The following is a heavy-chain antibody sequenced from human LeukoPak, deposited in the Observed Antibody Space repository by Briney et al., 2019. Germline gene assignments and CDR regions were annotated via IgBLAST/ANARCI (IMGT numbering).Heavy chain of an antibody. CDR3: AGGVASLPGVRTYFDC. CDR1: GGSISSYY. V-gene: IGHV4-59*01. Sequence: SETLSPTCTVAGGSISSYYWSWIRQPPGKGLEWIGYIYYSGSTNYNPSLKSRVTISVDTSRNQFSLTLRSVAAACTAVYYWAGGVASLPGVRTYFDCWGQGTLVTVSS. J-gene: IGHJ4*02. D-gene: IGHD2-15*01. CDR2: IYYSGST.